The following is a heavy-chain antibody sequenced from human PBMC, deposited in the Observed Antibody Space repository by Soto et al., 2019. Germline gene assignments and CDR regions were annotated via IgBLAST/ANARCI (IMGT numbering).Heavy chain of an antibody. CDR3: ASSGTTYLFDY. V-gene: IGHV1-69*02. Sequence: GASVKVSCKASGGTFSSSTISWVRQAPGQGLEWMGRIIPILGIPNYAQKFQDSVTITADKSSSTVYLELSSLRAEDTAVYYCASSGTTYLFDYWGQGTLVTVSS. CDR1: GGTFSSST. D-gene: IGHD1-7*01. CDR2: IIPILGIP. J-gene: IGHJ4*02.